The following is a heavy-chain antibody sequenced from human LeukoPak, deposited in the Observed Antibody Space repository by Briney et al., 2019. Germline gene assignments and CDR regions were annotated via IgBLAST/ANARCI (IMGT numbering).Heavy chain of an antibody. V-gene: IGHV6-1*01. Sequence: SQTLSLTCAISGDSVSNNNVAWNWVRQSPSRGLEWLGRTYYTSKWYNDYAVSVQGRITVNPDTSKNQFSLQLNSVTPEDTALYYCARAPHGSGCDYWGQGTLVTVSS. D-gene: IGHD6-19*01. CDR3: ARAPHGSGCDY. J-gene: IGHJ4*02. CDR1: GDSVSNNNVA. CDR2: TYYTSKWYN.